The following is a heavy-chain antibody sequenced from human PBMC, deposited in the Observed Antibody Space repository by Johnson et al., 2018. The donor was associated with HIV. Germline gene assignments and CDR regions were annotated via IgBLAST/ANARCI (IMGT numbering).Heavy chain of an antibody. CDR3: AKDGGWPENAFDI. CDR2: ISNDGSNK. J-gene: IGHJ3*02. V-gene: IGHV3-30*04. Sequence: QVQLVESGGGVVQPGRSLRLSCAASGFTFNTYAIHWVRQAPGKGLEWVAIISNDGSNKYYADSVKGRFTISRDNSKNTLYLQMNSLRVEDTAVYYCAKDGGWPENAFDIWGQGTMVTVSS. D-gene: IGHD6-19*01. CDR1: GFTFNTYA.